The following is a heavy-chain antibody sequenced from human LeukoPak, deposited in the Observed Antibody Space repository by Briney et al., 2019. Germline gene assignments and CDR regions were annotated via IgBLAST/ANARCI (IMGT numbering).Heavy chain of an antibody. J-gene: IGHJ4*02. CDR3: VKDIRRGDNFGYDQFAY. CDR2: IGTAGDT. Sequence: GGSLRLSCAASGFTFSSYDMHRVRQATGKGLEWVSAIGTAGDTYYPGSVKGRFTISRENAKNSLYLQMNSLRAGDTAVYYCVKDIRRGDNFGYDQFAYWGQGTLVTVSS. D-gene: IGHD5-18*01. V-gene: IGHV3-13*01. CDR1: GFTFSSYD.